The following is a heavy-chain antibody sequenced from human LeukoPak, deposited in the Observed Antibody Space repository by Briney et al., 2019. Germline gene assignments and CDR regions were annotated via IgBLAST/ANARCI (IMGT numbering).Heavy chain of an antibody. CDR2: ISGSGGST. CDR3: AKEGANWRSGYYYMDV. Sequence: GGSLRLSCAASGFTFSSYAMSWVRQAPGKGLEWVSAISGSGGSTYYADSVKGRFTISRDNSKNTLYLQMNSLRAEDTAVYYCAKEGANWRSGYYYMDVWGKGTTVTVSS. D-gene: IGHD1-1*01. V-gene: IGHV3-23*01. CDR1: GFTFSSYA. J-gene: IGHJ6*03.